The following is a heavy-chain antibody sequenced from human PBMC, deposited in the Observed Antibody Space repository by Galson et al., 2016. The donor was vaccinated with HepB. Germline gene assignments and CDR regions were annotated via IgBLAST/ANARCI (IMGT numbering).Heavy chain of an antibody. Sequence: SLRLSCAASGFNVGNYDLSWVRQAPGKGLEWVATLSDTGTRRDYADSVKGRFTISRDRSKNTLDVQMNSLRAEDTGVYYCAKLGEGIGWDGQHWGQGTRVTVSS. CDR2: LSDTGTRR. CDR1: GFNVGNYD. J-gene: IGHJ1*01. D-gene: IGHD6-19*01. V-gene: IGHV3-23*01. CDR3: AKLGEGIGWDGQH.